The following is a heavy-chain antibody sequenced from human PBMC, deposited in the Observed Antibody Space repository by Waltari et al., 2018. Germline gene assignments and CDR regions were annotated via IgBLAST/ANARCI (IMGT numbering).Heavy chain of an antibody. V-gene: IGHV4-38-2*01. D-gene: IGHD2-8*01. Sequence: QVQLHESGPGLGKPSETLSLTCAVSGYPIGSGFYWGWIRQPPGEDLEWIGSVSHSGGTFYNPSLKSRVTISMDTSKNQLSLKVTSVTAADTAIYYCARGGFDTNSYFDLWGRGTLVTVSS. J-gene: IGHJ2*01. CDR2: VSHSGGT. CDR1: GYPIGSGFY. CDR3: ARGGFDTNSYFDL.